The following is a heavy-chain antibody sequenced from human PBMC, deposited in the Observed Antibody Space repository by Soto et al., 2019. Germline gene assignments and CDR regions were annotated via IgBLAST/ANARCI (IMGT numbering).Heavy chain of an antibody. CDR1: GGTFSSYA. J-gene: IGHJ3*02. V-gene: IGHV1-69*13. CDR2: IIPIFGTA. Sequence: SVKVSFKASGGTFSSYAISWLRQAPGQGLEWMGGIIPIFGTANYAQKFQGRVTITADESTSTAYMELSSLRSEDTAVYYCARDSGIAARGSGLGFDIWGQGTMVTVSS. CDR3: ARDSGIAARGSGLGFDI. D-gene: IGHD6-6*01.